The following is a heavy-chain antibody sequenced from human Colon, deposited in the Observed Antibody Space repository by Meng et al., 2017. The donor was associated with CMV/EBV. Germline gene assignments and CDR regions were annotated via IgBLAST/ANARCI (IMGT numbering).Heavy chain of an antibody. CDR1: GYTFTGYY. D-gene: IGHD2-2*01. Sequence: SVKVSCKASGYTFTGYYMHWVRQAPGQGLEWMGWIIPILGVANYAQKFQGRVTITADKSTSTAYMELSSLRSEDTAVYYCARAGCSSTSSCWDWGQGTLVTVSS. J-gene: IGHJ4*02. CDR3: ARAGCSSTSSCWD. V-gene: IGHV1-69*10. CDR2: IIPILGVA.